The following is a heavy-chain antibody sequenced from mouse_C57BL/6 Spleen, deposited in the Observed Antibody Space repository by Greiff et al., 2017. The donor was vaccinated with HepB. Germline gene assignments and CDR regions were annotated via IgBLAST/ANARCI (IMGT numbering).Heavy chain of an antibody. Sequence: EVKLMESGGDLVKPGGSLKLSCAASGFTFSSYGMSWVRQTPDKRLEWVATISSGGSYTYYPDSVKGRFTISRDNAKNTLYLQMSSLKSEDTAMYYCAREGNYGNYPDYFDYWGQGTTLTVSS. V-gene: IGHV5-6*01. CDR2: ISSGGSYT. CDR1: GFTFSSYG. J-gene: IGHJ2*01. D-gene: IGHD2-1*01. CDR3: AREGNYGNYPDYFDY.